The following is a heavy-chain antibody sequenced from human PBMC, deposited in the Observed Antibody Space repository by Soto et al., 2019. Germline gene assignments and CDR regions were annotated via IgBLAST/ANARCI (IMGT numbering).Heavy chain of an antibody. CDR1: GFTFGDYA. CDR2: IRSKAYGGTT. D-gene: IGHD6-19*01. V-gene: IGHV3-49*03. J-gene: IGHJ6*02. Sequence: HPGGSLRLSCTASGFTFGDYAMSWFRQAPGKGLEWVGFIRSKAYGGTTEYAASVKGRFTISRADSKSIAYLQMNSLKTEDTAVYYCTRKRQKQWLVSYYYYYYGMDVWGQGTTVTVSS. CDR3: TRKRQKQWLVSYYYYYYGMDV.